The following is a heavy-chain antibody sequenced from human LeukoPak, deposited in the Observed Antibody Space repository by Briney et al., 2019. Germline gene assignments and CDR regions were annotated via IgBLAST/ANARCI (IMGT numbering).Heavy chain of an antibody. CDR1: GGSISSYY. V-gene: IGHV4-4*07. Sequence: SETLSLTCTVSGGSISSYYWSWIRQPAGKGLEWIGRIYTSGSTNYNPSLKSRVTTSVDTSKNQFSLKLSSVTAADTAVYYCARDDPDDSSGYSSWYFDYWGQGTLVTVSS. D-gene: IGHD3-22*01. CDR3: ARDDPDDSSGYSSWYFDY. J-gene: IGHJ4*02. CDR2: IYTSGST.